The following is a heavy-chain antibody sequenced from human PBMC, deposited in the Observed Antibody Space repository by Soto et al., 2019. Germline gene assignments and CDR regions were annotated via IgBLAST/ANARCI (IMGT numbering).Heavy chain of an antibody. V-gene: IGHV3-33*01. Sequence: QEQLVESGGGVVQPGRSLRLSCAASGSIFSGYGMHWVRQAPGKGLEWVAVIWYDGSNKYYADSVKGRFTISRDNSKNMHYLQMDGLRAEDTAVYYCARDGIGVTAFRGFCDYGGQGTLVTISS. CDR1: GSIFSGYG. J-gene: IGHJ4*02. CDR2: IWYDGSNK. D-gene: IGHD1-20*01. CDR3: ARDGIGVTAFRGFCDY.